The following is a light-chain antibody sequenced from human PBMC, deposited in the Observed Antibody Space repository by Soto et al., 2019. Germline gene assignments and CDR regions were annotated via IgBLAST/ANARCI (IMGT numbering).Light chain of an antibody. CDR2: YDS. CDR3: QVWDSSSDRDVV. J-gene: IGLJ2*01. Sequence: SYERTQPPSVSVAPGKTARITCGGNNIGSKSVHWYQQKPGQAPVLVIYYDSDRPSGIPERFSGSNSGNTTTLTISMVEAGDEVDYYCQVWDSSSDRDVVFGGGTKLTVL. V-gene: IGLV3-21*04. CDR1: NIGSKS.